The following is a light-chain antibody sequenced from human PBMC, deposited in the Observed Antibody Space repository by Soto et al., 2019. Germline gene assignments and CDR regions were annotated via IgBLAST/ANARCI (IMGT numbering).Light chain of an antibody. Sequence: ESVMTQSQGTLSLSPGERATLSGRASQRVSSSYLAWYQQKPGQAPRLLIYGATASATGIPARCSGGGSGAEYTLTISSLQSEDFAAYYCQQYDKWPRTFGQGTKVDI. J-gene: IGKJ1*01. CDR1: QRVSSSY. CDR2: GAT. V-gene: IGKV3-15*01. CDR3: QQYDKWPRT.